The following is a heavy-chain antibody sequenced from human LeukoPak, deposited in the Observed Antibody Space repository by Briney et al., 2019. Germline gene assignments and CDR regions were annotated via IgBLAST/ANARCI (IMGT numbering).Heavy chain of an antibody. J-gene: IGHJ4*02. CDR1: GGSFSSYA. D-gene: IGHD3-22*01. V-gene: IGHV1-69*04. Sequence: GASVKVSCKASGGSFSSYAINWVRQAPGQGLEWMGRIIPILGVANYAQKFQGRVTLTADKSTSTAYMELSSLRSEDTAVYYCASLYYYDNHERDYWGQGTLVTVSS. CDR3: ASLYYYDNHERDY. CDR2: IIPILGVA.